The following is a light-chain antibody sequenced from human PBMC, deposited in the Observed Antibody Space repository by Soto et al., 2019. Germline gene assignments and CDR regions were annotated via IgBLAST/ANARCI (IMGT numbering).Light chain of an antibody. CDR1: QSVGSY. CDR3: QQRSDWPLIT. CDR2: DAS. J-gene: IGKJ5*01. Sequence: ETVLTQSPGTLSLSPGERATLSCRASQSVGSYLAWYQQKPGQAPRLLIYDASNRATGIPARFSGSGSGTDFTLTISRLEPEDFAVYYCQQRSDWPLITFGQGTRLEIK. V-gene: IGKV3-11*01.